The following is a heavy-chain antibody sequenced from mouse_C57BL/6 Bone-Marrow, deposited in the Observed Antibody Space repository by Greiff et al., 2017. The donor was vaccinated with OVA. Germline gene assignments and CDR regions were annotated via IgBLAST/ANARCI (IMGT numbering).Heavy chain of an antibody. Sequence: QVQLQQSGAELVRPGASVTLSCKASGYTFTDYEMHWVKQTPVHGLEWIGAIDPETGGTAYNQQVKGKAILTADKSSSTDYLELRSLTSEDSAVYDCTISYSNYGDFDYWGQGTTLTVSS. CDR1: GYTFTDYE. CDR2: IDPETGGT. V-gene: IGHV1-15*01. CDR3: TISYSNYGDFDY. J-gene: IGHJ2*01. D-gene: IGHD2-5*01.